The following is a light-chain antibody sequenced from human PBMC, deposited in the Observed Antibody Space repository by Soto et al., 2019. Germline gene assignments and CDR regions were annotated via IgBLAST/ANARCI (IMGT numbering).Light chain of an antibody. J-gene: IGLJ2*01. V-gene: IGLV2-23*02. CDR1: SSDVGSYNL. CDR2: EVS. CDR3: CSYAGSRTHVL. Sequence: QSALTQPASVSGSPGQSITISCIGTSSDVGSYNLVSWYQQHPGKAPKVLIYEVSERPSGVSNRFSGSKSGNTASLTNSGLQAEDEAEYYCCSYAGSRTHVLFGGGTKLTVL.